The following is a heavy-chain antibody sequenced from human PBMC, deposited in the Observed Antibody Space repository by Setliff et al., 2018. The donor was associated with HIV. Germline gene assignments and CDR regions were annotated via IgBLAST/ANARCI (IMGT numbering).Heavy chain of an antibody. CDR3: AKGPNFEDAFDI. J-gene: IGHJ3*02. CDR1: GGTFSNYA. Sequence: ASVKVSCKASGGTFSNYAFSWVRQAPGQGLEWMGGLIPIVDIAKSTQKFRDRVTFTADESTKTAQMELSGLTFEDTAVYYCAKGPNFEDAFDIWGQGTVVTVSS. CDR2: LIPIVDIA. V-gene: IGHV1-69*10. D-gene: IGHD2-8*01.